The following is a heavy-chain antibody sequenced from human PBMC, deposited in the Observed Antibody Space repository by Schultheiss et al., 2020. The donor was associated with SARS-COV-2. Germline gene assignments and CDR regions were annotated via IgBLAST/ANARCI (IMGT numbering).Heavy chain of an antibody. Sequence: GESLKISCAASGFTFSNHAMHWVRQAPGKGLEWVAVISYEGSHKFYLDSVKGRFTISRDNAKNSVYLQMYSLRVEDTAVYYCARRTTGEISALDYWGQGALVTVSS. J-gene: IGHJ4*02. CDR1: GFTFSNHA. CDR3: ARRTTGEISALDY. CDR2: ISYEGSHK. D-gene: IGHD3-10*01. V-gene: IGHV3-30*07.